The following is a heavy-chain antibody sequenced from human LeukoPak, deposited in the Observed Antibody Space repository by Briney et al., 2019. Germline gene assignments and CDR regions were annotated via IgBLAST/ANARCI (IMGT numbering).Heavy chain of an antibody. J-gene: IGHJ3*02. CDR2: IYSGGST. CDR3: ARDVGDGSGSYYNVKAFDI. Sequence: GGSLRLSCAASGFTVSSNYMSWVRQAPGKGLEWVSVIYSGGSTYYADSVKGRFTISRDNSKNTLYLQMNSLRAEDTAVYYCARDVGDGSGSYYNVKAFDIWGQGTMVTVSS. V-gene: IGHV3-66*01. D-gene: IGHD3-10*01. CDR1: GFTVSSNY.